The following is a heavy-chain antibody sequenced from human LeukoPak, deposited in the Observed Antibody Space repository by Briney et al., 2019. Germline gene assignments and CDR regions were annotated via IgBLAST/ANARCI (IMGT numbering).Heavy chain of an antibody. Sequence: GGSLRLSCAASGVTFSSYSMYWVRNGPGQGLERVSYFSSSSSTISYADAVKGRFTISRDNAKNSLYLQMNSLRAEDTAVYHCARGLWELLIFDYWGQGTLVTVSS. CDR3: ARGLWELLIFDY. J-gene: IGHJ4*02. CDR2: FSSSSSTI. D-gene: IGHD1-26*01. V-gene: IGHV3-48*04. CDR1: GVTFSSYS.